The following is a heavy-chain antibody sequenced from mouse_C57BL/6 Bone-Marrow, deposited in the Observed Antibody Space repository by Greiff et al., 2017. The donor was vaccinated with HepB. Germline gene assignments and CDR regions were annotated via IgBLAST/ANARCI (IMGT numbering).Heavy chain of an antibody. CDR1: GFSFNTYA. V-gene: IGHV10-1*01. CDR2: IRSKSNNYAT. Sequence: EVQLVESGGGLVQPKGSLKLSCAASGFSFNTYAMNWVRQAPGKGLEWVARIRSKSNNYATYYADSVKDRFTISRDDSESMLYLQMNNLKTEDTAMYYCVRHPVVATNFDVWGTGTTVTVSS. CDR3: VRHPVVATNFDV. J-gene: IGHJ1*03. D-gene: IGHD1-1*01.